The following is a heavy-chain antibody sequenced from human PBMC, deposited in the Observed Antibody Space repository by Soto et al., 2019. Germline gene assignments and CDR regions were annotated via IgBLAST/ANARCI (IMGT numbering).Heavy chain of an antibody. CDR3: ARETPYYYDSSGYYDY. Sequence: GGSLRLSCAASGFTVSSNYMSWVRQAPGKGLECYLVIYSGGSTYYADSVKGRFTISRDNSKNTLYLQMNSLRAEDTAVYYCARETPYYYDSSGYYDYWGQGTLVTVSS. V-gene: IGHV3-53*01. J-gene: IGHJ4*02. D-gene: IGHD3-22*01. CDR1: GFTVSSNY. CDR2: IYSGGST.